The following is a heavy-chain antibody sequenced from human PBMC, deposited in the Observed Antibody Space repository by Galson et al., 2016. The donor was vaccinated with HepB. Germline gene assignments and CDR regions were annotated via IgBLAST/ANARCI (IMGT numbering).Heavy chain of an antibody. J-gene: IGHJ6*02. D-gene: IGHD4-11*01. CDR3: VRDGATADLFYGLDV. V-gene: IGHV3-9*03. Sequence: SLRLSCAASGFTFDDYAFHWVRQAPGKGLEWVSGISSNGSIVAFAESVKGRFSISRDNARNHLFLQMNSLRPDDMALYYWVRDGATADLFYGLDVWGPGTTVTVSS. CDR2: ISSNGSIV. CDR1: GFTFDDYA.